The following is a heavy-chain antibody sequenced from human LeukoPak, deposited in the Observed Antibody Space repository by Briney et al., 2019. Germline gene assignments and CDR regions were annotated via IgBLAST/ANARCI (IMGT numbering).Heavy chain of an antibody. CDR3: ARELTGYSYGPNFDY. Sequence: GRSLRLSCAASGFTFSSYGMHWVRQAPGKGLEWVAVISYDGSNKYYADSVKGRFTISRDNSKNTLYLQMGSLRAEDMAVYYCARELTGYSYGPNFDYWGQGTLVTVSS. J-gene: IGHJ4*02. CDR2: ISYDGSNK. D-gene: IGHD5-18*01. CDR1: GFTFSSYG. V-gene: IGHV3-30*03.